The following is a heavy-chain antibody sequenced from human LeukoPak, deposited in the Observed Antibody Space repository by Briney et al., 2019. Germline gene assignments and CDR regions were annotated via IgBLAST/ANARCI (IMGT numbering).Heavy chain of an antibody. CDR1: GGTFSSYA. CDR2: IIPIFGTA. V-gene: IGHV1-69*13. J-gene: IGHJ4*02. Sequence: GASVKVSFKASGGTFSSYAISWVRQAPGQGLEWMGGIIPIFGTANYAQKFQGRVTITADESTSTAYMELSSLRSEDTAVYYCAREGPKGRDYWGQGTLVTVSS. CDR3: AREGPKGRDY.